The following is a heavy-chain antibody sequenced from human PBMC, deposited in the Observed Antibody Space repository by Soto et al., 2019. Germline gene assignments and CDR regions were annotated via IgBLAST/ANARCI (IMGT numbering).Heavy chain of an antibody. D-gene: IGHD2-2*01. CDR1: GGSVSSGSYY. CDR3: ARAPSYCISTSCYGYYYGMDV. V-gene: IGHV4-61*01. Sequence: QVQLQESGPGLVKPSETLSLTCTVSGGSVSSGSYYWSWIRQPPGKGLEWIGYIYYSGSTNYNPSLKRRVTTAVDTSKNQFSLKLSSVTAADTAVYYCARAPSYCISTSCYGYYYGMDVWGQGTTVTVSS. J-gene: IGHJ6*02. CDR2: IYYSGST.